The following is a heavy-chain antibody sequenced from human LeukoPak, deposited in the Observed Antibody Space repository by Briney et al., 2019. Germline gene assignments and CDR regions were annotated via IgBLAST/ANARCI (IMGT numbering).Heavy chain of an antibody. Sequence: SETLSLTCTVSGGSISSYYWSWIRQPAGKGLEWIGRIYTSGSTNYNPSLKSRVTMSVDTSKNQFSLKLSSVTAADTAVYYCARDLGYYGSGSYYAQADYWGQGTLVTVSS. CDR1: GGSISSYY. CDR3: ARDLGYYGSGSYYAQADY. J-gene: IGHJ4*02. V-gene: IGHV4-4*07. D-gene: IGHD3-10*01. CDR2: IYTSGST.